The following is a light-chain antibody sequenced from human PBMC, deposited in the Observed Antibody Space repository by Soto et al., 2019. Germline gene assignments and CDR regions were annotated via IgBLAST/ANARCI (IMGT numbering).Light chain of an antibody. V-gene: IGLV4-69*01. CDR3: QTWGTGIQV. Sequence: QSVLTQSPSASASLGATVKVTCTLSSGHTSYAIAWHQQQPEKGPRYLMKLNSDGSHSKGDGIPDRFSGSSSGAERYLTISSLQSEDEADYYCQTWGTGIQVFGTGTKLTAL. CDR2: LNSDGSH. J-gene: IGLJ1*01. CDR1: SGHTSYA.